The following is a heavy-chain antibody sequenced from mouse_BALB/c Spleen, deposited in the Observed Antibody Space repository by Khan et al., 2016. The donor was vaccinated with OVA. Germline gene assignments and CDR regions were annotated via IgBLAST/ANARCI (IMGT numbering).Heavy chain of an antibody. J-gene: IGHJ4*01. Sequence: QVQLKQSGPGLVAPSQSLSITCTVSGFSLTGYGVNWVRQPPGKGLEWLGMIWGDGSTDYNSALKSRLNLSKDNSKSQVILKMNSLQTDDAARYDCARAYYGNYREAMDYWGHGTSVTVSS. CDR3: ARAYYGNYREAMDY. V-gene: IGHV2-6-7*01. D-gene: IGHD2-10*01. CDR1: GFSLTGYG. CDR2: IWGDGST.